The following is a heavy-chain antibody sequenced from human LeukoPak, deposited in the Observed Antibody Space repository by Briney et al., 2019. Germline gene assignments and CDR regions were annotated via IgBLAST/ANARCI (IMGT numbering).Heavy chain of an antibody. Sequence: PSETLSLTCTVSGGSISSSSYYWGWIRQPPGKGLEWIGSIYYSGSTYYNPSLKSRVTISVDTSKNQFSLKLSSVTAADTAVYYCARHDDFTARLGYYFDYWGQGTLVTVSS. V-gene: IGHV4-39*01. CDR2: IYYSGST. D-gene: IGHD3/OR15-3a*01. J-gene: IGHJ4*02. CDR1: GGSISSSSYY. CDR3: ARHDDFTARLGYYFDY.